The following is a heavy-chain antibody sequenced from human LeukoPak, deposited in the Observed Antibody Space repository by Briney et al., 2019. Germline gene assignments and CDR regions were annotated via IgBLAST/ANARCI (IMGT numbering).Heavy chain of an antibody. Sequence: GGSLRLSCAASGFTFSSYAMSWVRQAPGKGLEWVSAISGSGGSTYYADSVKGRFTISRDNSKNTLYLQMNSLRAEDTSVYYCAKAWGYYYDSSVGYWGQGTLVTVSS. D-gene: IGHD3-22*01. CDR3: AKAWGYYYDSSVGY. J-gene: IGHJ4*02. CDR1: GFTFSSYA. V-gene: IGHV3-23*01. CDR2: ISGSGGST.